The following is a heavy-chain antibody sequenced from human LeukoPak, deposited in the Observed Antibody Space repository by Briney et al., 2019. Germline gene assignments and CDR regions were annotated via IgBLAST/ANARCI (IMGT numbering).Heavy chain of an antibody. V-gene: IGHV3-21*01. Sequence: PGGSLRLSCAASGFTFSSYSMNWVRQAPGKGLEWVSSISSSSSYIYYADSVKGRFTISRDNAKNSLYLQMNSLRAEDTAVYYCARDWGQKLVPLDYWGQGTLVTVSS. J-gene: IGHJ4*02. CDR3: ARDWGQKLVPLDY. CDR1: GFTFSSYS. D-gene: IGHD6-6*01. CDR2: ISSSSSYI.